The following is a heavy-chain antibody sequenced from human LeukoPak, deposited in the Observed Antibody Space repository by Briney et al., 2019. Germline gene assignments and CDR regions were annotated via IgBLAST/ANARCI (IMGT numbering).Heavy chain of an antibody. V-gene: IGHV1-2*06. CDR2: INPNSGGT. CDR1: GYTFSDYY. J-gene: IGHJ4*02. D-gene: IGHD3-16*01. CDR3: ASHYDRDGGVDY. Sequence: EASVKVSCKASGYTFSDYYMHWVRQAPGQGLEWMGRINPNSGGTNYAQKFQGRVTMTRDTSISTAYMELSRLRSDDTAVYYCASHYDRDGGVDYWGQGTLVTVSS.